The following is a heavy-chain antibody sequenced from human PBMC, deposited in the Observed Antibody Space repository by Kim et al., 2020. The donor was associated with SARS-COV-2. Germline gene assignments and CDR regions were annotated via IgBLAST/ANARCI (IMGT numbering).Heavy chain of an antibody. J-gene: IGHJ6*03. CDR2: IRSKAYGGTT. Sequence: GGSLRLSCTASGFTFGDYAMSWVRQAPGKGLEWVGFIRSKAYGGTTEYAASVKGRFTISRDDSKSIAYLQMNSLKTEDTAVYYCTRWGTQYCSSTSCYGYYYYYMDVWGKGTTVTVSS. D-gene: IGHD2-2*01. V-gene: IGHV3-49*04. CDR3: TRWGTQYCSSTSCYGYYYYYMDV. CDR1: GFTFGDYA.